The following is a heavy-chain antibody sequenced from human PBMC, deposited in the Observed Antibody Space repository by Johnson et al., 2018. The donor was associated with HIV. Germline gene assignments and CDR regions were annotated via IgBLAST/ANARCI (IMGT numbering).Heavy chain of an antibody. V-gene: IGHV3-30*02. D-gene: IGHD6-19*01. CDR2: IRYDGRNK. CDR3: ARYSSGWQGLDAFDI. Sequence: QVQLVEPGGGVVQPGGSLRFSCAASGFTFSSYGMHWVRQAPGKGLEWVAFIRYDGRNKYYADSVKGRFTISRDNAKNTLYLQMNSLRAEDTAVYYCARYSSGWQGLDAFDIWGQGTMVTVSS. CDR1: GFTFSSYG. J-gene: IGHJ3*02.